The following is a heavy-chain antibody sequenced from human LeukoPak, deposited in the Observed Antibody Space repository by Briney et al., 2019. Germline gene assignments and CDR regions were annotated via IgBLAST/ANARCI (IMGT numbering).Heavy chain of an antibody. CDR1: GYSVSSGYY. CDR2: IYHSGST. D-gene: IGHD3-22*01. V-gene: IGHV4-38-2*02. J-gene: IGHJ5*02. Sequence: SETLSLTCTVSGYSVSSGYYWGWIRQPPGKGLELIGSIYHSGSTYYNPSLKSRVTISVDTSKNQFSLKLSSVTAADTAVYYCARGGALYYYDSSGYLNWFDPWGQGTLVTVSS. CDR3: ARGGALYYYDSSGYLNWFDP.